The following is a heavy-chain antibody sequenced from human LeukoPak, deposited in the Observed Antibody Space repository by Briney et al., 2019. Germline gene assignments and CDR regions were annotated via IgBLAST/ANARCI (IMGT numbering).Heavy chain of an antibody. CDR1: GGSISSGGYY. CDR2: IYYSGST. D-gene: IGHD3-22*01. V-gene: IGHV4-31*03. Sequence: PSQTLSLTCTVSGGSISSGGYYWSWIRQHPGKGLEGIGDIYYSGSTYYNPSLKTRVTISVDTSKNQFSLKLSSVTAADTAVYYCATDYYDRSGYYPGTYWGQGTLVTVSS. J-gene: IGHJ4*02. CDR3: ATDYYDRSGYYPGTY.